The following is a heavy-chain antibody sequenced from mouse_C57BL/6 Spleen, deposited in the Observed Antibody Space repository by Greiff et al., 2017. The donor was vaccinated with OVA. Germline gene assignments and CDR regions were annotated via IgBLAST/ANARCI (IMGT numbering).Heavy chain of an antibody. CDR1: GYTFTSYW. Sequence: QVQLQQSGAELAKPGASVKLSCKASGYTFTSYWMHWVKQRPGQGLEWIGYINPSSGYTKYNQKFKDKATLTADKSSSTAYMQLSSLTYEDSAVYYCARRLFITTVVEGDYYAMDYWGQGTSVSVSS. D-gene: IGHD1-1*01. CDR3: ARRLFITTVVEGDYYAMDY. J-gene: IGHJ4*01. V-gene: IGHV1-7*01. CDR2: INPSSGYT.